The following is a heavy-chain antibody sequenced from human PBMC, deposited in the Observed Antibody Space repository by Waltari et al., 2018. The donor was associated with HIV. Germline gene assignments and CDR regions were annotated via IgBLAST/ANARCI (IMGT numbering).Heavy chain of an antibody. J-gene: IGHJ4*02. CDR2: ISTYDGKT. D-gene: IGHD2-15*01. CDR3: ARVPSVIAVVIAVAHSYFDH. CDR1: GYSFTTSG. V-gene: IGHV1-18*01. Sequence: QVHLVQSGPEVKKPGASVKVSCKTSGYSFTTSGISWVRQSPGQGLDWMGWISTYDGKTNYAQELHGRLTMTTDTSASTAYMELRSLRSDDTAIYYCARVPSVIAVVIAVAHSYFDHWGQGTLVTVSS.